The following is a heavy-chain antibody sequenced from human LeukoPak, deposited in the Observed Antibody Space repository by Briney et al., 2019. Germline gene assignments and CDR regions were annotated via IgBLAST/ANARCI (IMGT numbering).Heavy chain of an antibody. CDR2: IWYDGSSK. V-gene: IGHV3-33*01. J-gene: IGHJ3*02. Sequence: GRSLRLSCAASGFTFSSYGMHWVRQAPGKGLEWVAVIWYDGSSKYYADSVKGRFTISRDNSKNTLYLQMNSLRAEDTAVYYCASDYYDSSGLLDDAFDIWGQGTMVTVSS. CDR1: GFTFSSYG. D-gene: IGHD3-22*01. CDR3: ASDYYDSSGLLDDAFDI.